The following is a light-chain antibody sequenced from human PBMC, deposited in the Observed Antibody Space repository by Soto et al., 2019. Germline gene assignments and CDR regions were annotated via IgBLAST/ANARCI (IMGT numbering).Light chain of an antibody. V-gene: IGLV1-40*01. CDR2: GNS. CDR1: SSNIGAHYD. CDR3: QSYDNSLSVYV. Sequence: QSVLTQPPSVSGAPGQRVTISCTGSSSNIGAHYDVHWYQQLPGTAPKLLIYGNSNRPSGVPDRFSGSKSGTSASLDITGLQAEDEADYYCQSYDNSLSVYVFGTGTKLTVL. J-gene: IGLJ1*01.